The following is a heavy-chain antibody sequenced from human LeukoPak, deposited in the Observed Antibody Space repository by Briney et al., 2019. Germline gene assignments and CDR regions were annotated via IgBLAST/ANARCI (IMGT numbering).Heavy chain of an antibody. V-gene: IGHV1-8*03. CDR3: ARSRVGATTLLDY. D-gene: IGHD1-26*01. Sequence: ASVKVSCKASGYTFTSYDINWVRQATGQGLEWMGWMNPNSGNTGYAQKFQGRVTITRNTSISTAYMELSSLRSEDTAVYYCARSRVGATTLLDYWGQGTLVTVSS. CDR2: MNPNSGNT. J-gene: IGHJ4*02. CDR1: GYTFTSYD.